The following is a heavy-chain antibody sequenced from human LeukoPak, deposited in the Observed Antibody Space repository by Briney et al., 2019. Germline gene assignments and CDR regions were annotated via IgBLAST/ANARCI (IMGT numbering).Heavy chain of an antibody. D-gene: IGHD6-19*01. CDR3: ARVKQWLVRVGWFDP. CDR1: GFTVSSNY. J-gene: IGHJ5*02. CDR2: IYSGGST. V-gene: IGHV3-66*02. Sequence: GGSLRLSCAASGFTVSSNYMSWVRQAPGNGLERVSVIYSGGSTYYEDSVKGRFTISRDNSKNTLYLQMNSLRAEDTDVYYCARVKQWLVRVGWFDPWGQGTLVTVSS.